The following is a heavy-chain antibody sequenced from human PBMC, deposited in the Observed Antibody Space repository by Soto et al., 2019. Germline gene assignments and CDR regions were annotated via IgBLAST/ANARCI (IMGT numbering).Heavy chain of an antibody. V-gene: IGHV1-69*01. D-gene: IGHD3-16*01. J-gene: IGHJ5*02. Sequence: QVQLVQSGAEVKKPGSSVKVSCKASGGTFSSYSINWVRQAPGQGLEWMGEIIPIFGTANYAQKFQGRVTITADESTGTAYKELSRLRSEDTAVYYCASDGGGHIGGVDLWGQGTLVTVSS. CDR2: IIPIFGTA. CDR3: ASDGGGHIGGVDL. CDR1: GGTFSSYS.